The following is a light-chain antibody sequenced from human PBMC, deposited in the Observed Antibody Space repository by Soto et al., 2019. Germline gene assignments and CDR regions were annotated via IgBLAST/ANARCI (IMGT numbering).Light chain of an antibody. J-gene: IGKJ2*01. Sequence: EIVLTQSPGILSLSPGERATFSCRASQSVSNSSLAWYHQKPGQAPRLLLFAASRRATGIPDTFSGSGSGTDFTRTISRLEPEDLAVYYCQLYGNSPMYTFGQGTRLEIK. V-gene: IGKV3-20*01. CDR2: AAS. CDR1: QSVSNSS. CDR3: QLYGNSPMYT.